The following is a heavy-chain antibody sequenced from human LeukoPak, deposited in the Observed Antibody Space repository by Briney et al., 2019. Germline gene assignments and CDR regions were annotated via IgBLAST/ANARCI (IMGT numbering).Heavy chain of an antibody. D-gene: IGHD5-24*01. CDR2: IYYSGST. CDR3: ARSYGYNKFDY. V-gene: IGHV4-59*08. J-gene: IGHJ4*02. CDR1: GGSISSYY. Sequence: SETLSLTCTVSGGSISSYYWSWIRQPPGKGLEYIGYIYYSGSTNYNPSLKSRVTISVDTSKNQFSLKLSSVTAADTAVYYCARSYGYNKFDYWGQGTLVTVSS.